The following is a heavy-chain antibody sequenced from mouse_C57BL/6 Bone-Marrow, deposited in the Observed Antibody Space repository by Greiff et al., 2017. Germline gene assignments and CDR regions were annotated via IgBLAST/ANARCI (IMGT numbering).Heavy chain of an antibody. CDR1: GYTFTSYW. J-gene: IGHJ4*01. Sequence: QVQLQQSGAELAKPGASVKLSCKASGYTFTSYWMHWVKQRPGQGLEWIGYINPSSGYTKYNQKFKDKATLTADKSSSTAYMQLSSLTYEDSAVYYCARGDYGYLYAMDYWGQGTSVTVSS. CDR2: INPSSGYT. D-gene: IGHD2-2*01. V-gene: IGHV1-7*01. CDR3: ARGDYGYLYAMDY.